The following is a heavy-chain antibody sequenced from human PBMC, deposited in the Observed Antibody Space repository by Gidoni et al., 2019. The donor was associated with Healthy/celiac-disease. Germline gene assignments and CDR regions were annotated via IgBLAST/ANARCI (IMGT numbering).Heavy chain of an antibody. CDR1: GGSISSGGYY. CDR2: IYYSGST. D-gene: IGHD2-2*01. J-gene: IGHJ4*02. Sequence: QVQLQESGPGLVKPSQTLSLTCTVSGGSISSGGYYWIWIRQHPGKGLEWIGYIYYSGSTYYNPSLKSRVTISVDTSKNQFSLKLSSVTAADTAVYYCARDVMGYCSSTSCYGSLFFDYWGQGTLVTVSS. V-gene: IGHV4-31*03. CDR3: ARDVMGYCSSTSCYGSLFFDY.